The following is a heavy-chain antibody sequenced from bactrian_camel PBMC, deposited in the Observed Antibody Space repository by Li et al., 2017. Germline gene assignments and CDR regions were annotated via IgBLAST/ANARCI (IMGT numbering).Heavy chain of an antibody. J-gene: IGHJ6*01. V-gene: IGHV3S55*01. CDR3: TRAREGGSWYFGY. Sequence: HVQLVESGGGSVQAGGSLRLSCSASGYTHSPYCVGWFRQSAGKEREVLATFDNNDKIEYADTVKGRFTISRDDAKNTLYLQLNSLKTDDTAMYYCTRAREGGSWYFGYWGQGTQVTVSS. CDR2: FDNNDKI. D-gene: IGHD6*01. CDR1: GYTHSPYC.